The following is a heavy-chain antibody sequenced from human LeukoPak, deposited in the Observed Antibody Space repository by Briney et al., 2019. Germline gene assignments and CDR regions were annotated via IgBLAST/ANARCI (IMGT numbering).Heavy chain of an antibody. J-gene: IGHJ6*03. CDR3: ARYTIFGVDYYYYYYMDV. CDR1: GFTFSSYE. D-gene: IGHD3-3*01. V-gene: IGHV3-48*01. Sequence: PGGSLRLSCAASGFTFSSYEMNWVRQAPGKGLEWVSYISSSSSTIYYADSVKGRFTISRDNAKNSLYLQVNSLRAEDTAVYYCARYTIFGVDYYYYYYMDVWGKGTTVTVSS. CDR2: ISSSSSTI.